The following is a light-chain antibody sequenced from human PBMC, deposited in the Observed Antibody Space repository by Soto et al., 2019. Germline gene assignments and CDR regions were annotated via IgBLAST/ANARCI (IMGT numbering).Light chain of an antibody. J-gene: IGKJ1*01. V-gene: IGKV1-5*01. Sequence: DIQMTQSPSTLSASVGDRVTITCRASQSISSWLAWYQQKPGKAPKLLIYDASSLESGVPSRFSGSGSGTEFTLTISSLQPDDFATYYCQQYNSYSPWPFGQRTKVEIK. CDR2: DAS. CDR3: QQYNSYSPWP. CDR1: QSISSW.